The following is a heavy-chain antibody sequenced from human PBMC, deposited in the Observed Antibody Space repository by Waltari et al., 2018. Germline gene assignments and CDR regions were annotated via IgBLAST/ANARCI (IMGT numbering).Heavy chain of an antibody. D-gene: IGHD6-19*01. CDR2: IYHSGST. V-gene: IGHV4-38-2*01. CDR1: GYSISSGYY. Sequence: QVQLQESGPGLVKPSETLSLTCAVSGYSISSGYYWGWIRQPPGTGLEWIGSIYHSGSTYYNPSLKSRVTISLDTSKTQFSLKLSSVTAADTAGYYCARLEVAGGNPSLFDYWGQGTLVTVSS. J-gene: IGHJ4*02. CDR3: ARLEVAGGNPSLFDY.